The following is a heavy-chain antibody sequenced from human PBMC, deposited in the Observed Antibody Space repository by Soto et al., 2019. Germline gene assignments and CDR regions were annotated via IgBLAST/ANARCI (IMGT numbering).Heavy chain of an antibody. J-gene: IGHJ5*01. Sequence: GGSLRLSCAISGFSVSSNYLSWVRQAPGKGLEWVSVHYSGGSTYYADSVQGRFTISRDKSNNTLYLQMRRVRAEDTAVYFCARHRHPRGTVGATSPLDSWGQGTQVTVSS. CDR3: ARHRHPRGTVGATSPLDS. V-gene: IGHV3-53*01. CDR1: GFSVSSNY. CDR2: HYSGGST. D-gene: IGHD1-26*01.